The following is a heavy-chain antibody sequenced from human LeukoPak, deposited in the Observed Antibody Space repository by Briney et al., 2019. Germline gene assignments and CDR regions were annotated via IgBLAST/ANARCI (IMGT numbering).Heavy chain of an antibody. J-gene: IGHJ4*02. Sequence: KVSCKASVGTFSIYTISWVRQAPGQGLEWMGRIIPILGIANYAQKFQGRVTITADKSTSTAYMELSSLRSEDTAVYYCARDTGFDYWGQGTLVTVSS. D-gene: IGHD2-8*02. CDR2: IIPILGIA. CDR1: VGTFSIYT. CDR3: ARDTGFDY. V-gene: IGHV1-69*04.